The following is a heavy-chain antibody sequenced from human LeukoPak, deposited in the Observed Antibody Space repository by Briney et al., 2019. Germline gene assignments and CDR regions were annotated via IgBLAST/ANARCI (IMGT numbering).Heavy chain of an antibody. D-gene: IGHD3-22*01. CDR1: GGSFSGYY. Sequence: SETLSLTCAVYGGSFSGYYWSWIRQFPGKGLEWIGYIYYSGRTYSNPSLKSRVTISGDTSKNQFSLKLSSVTAADTAVYYCARGEGYYYDRSGYTNWFDPWGQGTLVTVSS. CDR2: IYYSGRT. CDR3: ARGEGYYYDRSGYTNWFDP. V-gene: IGHV4-34*01. J-gene: IGHJ5*02.